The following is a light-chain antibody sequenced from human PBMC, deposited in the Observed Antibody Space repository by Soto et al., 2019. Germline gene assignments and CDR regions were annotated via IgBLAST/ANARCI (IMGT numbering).Light chain of an antibody. CDR3: QQYNNWPPFT. V-gene: IGKV3D-15*01. J-gene: IGKJ5*01. CDR1: QSVSSSY. CDR2: GAS. Sequence: EIVLTQSPGTLSLSPGERATLSCRASQSVSSSYLAWYQQKPGQAPRLLIFGASIRDTGIPARFSGSGSGTEFTLTISSLQSEDFAVYYCQQYNNWPPFTFGQGTRLEIK.